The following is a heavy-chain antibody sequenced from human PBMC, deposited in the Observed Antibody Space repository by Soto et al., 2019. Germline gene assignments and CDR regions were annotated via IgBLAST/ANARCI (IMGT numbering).Heavy chain of an antibody. CDR1: GYTFTSYY. V-gene: IGHV1-46*03. D-gene: IGHD3-9*01. CDR2: INPSGGST. J-gene: IGHJ4*02. CDR3: ARVCYDILTGYCLDY. Sequence: ASVKVSCKASGYTFTSYYMHWVRQAPGQGLEWMGIINPSGGSTSYAQKFQGRVTMTRDTSTSTVYMELSSLRPEDTAVYYCARVCYDILTGYCLDYWGQGTLVTVSS.